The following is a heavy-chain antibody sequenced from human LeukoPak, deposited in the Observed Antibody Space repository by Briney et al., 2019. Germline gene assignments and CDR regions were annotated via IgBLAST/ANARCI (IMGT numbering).Heavy chain of an antibody. CDR3: ARATPTTGTTFGVVNYYYYGMDV. J-gene: IGHJ6*02. Sequence: SETLSLTCTVSGGSISSGGYYWSWIRQHPGKGLEWLGYIYYSGSTNYNPSLKSRVTISVDTSKNQFSLKLSSVTAADTAVYYCARATPTTGTTFGVVNYYYYGMDVWGQGTTVTVSS. CDR1: GGSISSGGYY. D-gene: IGHD3-3*01. V-gene: IGHV4-61*08. CDR2: IYYSGST.